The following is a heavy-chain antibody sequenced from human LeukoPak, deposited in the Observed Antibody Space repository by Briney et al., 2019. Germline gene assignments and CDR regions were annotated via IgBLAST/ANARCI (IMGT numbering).Heavy chain of an antibody. CDR1: GGTFSSYA. J-gene: IGHJ5*02. CDR2: IIPIFGTA. D-gene: IGHD6-6*01. Sequence: SVKVSCKAPGGTFSSYAISWVRQAPGQGLEWMGRIIPIFGTANYAQKFQGRVTITTDESTSTAYMELSSLRSEDTAVYYCARDLRSSGQLVHADWFDPWGQGTLVTVSS. CDR3: ARDLRSSGQLVHADWFDP. V-gene: IGHV1-69*05.